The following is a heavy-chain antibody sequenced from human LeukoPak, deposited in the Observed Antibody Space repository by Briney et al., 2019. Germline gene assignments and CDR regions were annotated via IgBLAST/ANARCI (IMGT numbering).Heavy chain of an antibody. Sequence: ASVKVCCKASGYTFTSYYMHWVRQAPGQGLEWMGIINPSGGSTSYAQKFQGRVTMTRDTSTSTVYMELSSLRAEDTAVYYCARPQRLHSSGWYYGSVYYYYGMDVWGQGTTVTVSS. J-gene: IGHJ6*02. CDR2: INPSGGST. D-gene: IGHD6-19*01. CDR3: ARPQRLHSSGWYYGSVYYYYGMDV. CDR1: GYTFTSYY. V-gene: IGHV1-46*01.